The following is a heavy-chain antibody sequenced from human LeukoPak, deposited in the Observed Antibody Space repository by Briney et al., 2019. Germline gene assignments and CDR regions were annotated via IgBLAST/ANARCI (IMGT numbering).Heavy chain of an antibody. V-gene: IGHV4-34*01. CDR1: GGSFSGYY. CDR3: AREVGSGGEAY. J-gene: IGHJ4*02. CDR2: INHSGST. Sequence: PSETLSLTCAVYGGSFSGYYWSWIRQPPGKGLEWIGEINHSGSTNYNPSLKSRVTISVDTSKNQFSLKLSSVTAADTAVYYCAREVGSGGEAYWGQETLVTVSS. D-gene: IGHD1-26*01.